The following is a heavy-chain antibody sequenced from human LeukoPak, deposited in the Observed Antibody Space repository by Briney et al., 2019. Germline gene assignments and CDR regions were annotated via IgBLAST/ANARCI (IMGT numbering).Heavy chain of an antibody. CDR2: IHYSGST. D-gene: IGHD2-21*01. CDR1: GGSIRSSSSSDH. CDR3: ARVIPSFMDV. J-gene: IGHJ6*03. Sequence: SETLSLTCTVSGGSIRSSSSSDHWGWIRQPPGKGLEWIATIHYSGSTYYNPSLKSRVTISVDTSNNQFSLRLISVTAAGTAVYYCARVIPSFMDVWGKGTTVTVSS. V-gene: IGHV4-39*01.